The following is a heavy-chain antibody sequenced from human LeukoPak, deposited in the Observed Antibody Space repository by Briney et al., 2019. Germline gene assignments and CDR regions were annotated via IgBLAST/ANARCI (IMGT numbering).Heavy chain of an antibody. J-gene: IGHJ3*02. Sequence: SETLSLTCTVSGGSISSYYWSWIRQPPGKGLEWIWYIYYSGSTNYNPSLKSRVTISVDTSKNQFSLKLSSVTAADTAVYYCASDIVGADAFDIWGQGTMVTVSS. V-gene: IGHV4-59*01. CDR1: GGSISSYY. D-gene: IGHD1-26*01. CDR2: IYYSGST. CDR3: ASDIVGADAFDI.